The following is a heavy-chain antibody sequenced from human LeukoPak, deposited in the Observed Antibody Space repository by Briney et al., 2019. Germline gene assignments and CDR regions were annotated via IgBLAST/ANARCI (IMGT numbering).Heavy chain of an antibody. D-gene: IGHD6-13*01. CDR1: GYTFTSYG. CDR2: ISAYNGNT. Sequence: RASVKVSCKASGYTFTSYGISWVRQAPGQGLESMGWISAYNGNTNYAQKLQGRVTMTTDTSTSTAYMELRSLRSDDTAVYYCARVEGIAAAGTSFDYWGQGTLVTVSS. CDR3: ARVEGIAAAGTSFDY. J-gene: IGHJ4*02. V-gene: IGHV1-18*01.